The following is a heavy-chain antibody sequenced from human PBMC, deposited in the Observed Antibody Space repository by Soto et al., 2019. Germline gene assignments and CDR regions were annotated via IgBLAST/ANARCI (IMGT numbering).Heavy chain of an antibody. D-gene: IGHD3-9*01. Sequence: PSETLSLTCSVSGGSISSSSYYWGWIRQPPGKGLEWIGSIYYSGSIYYNPSLKSRVTISVDTSKNQLSLKLSSVTAADTAVYYCARHSPDFDWLSQFDYWGQGTLVTVSS. J-gene: IGHJ4*02. V-gene: IGHV4-39*01. CDR2: IYYSGSI. CDR3: ARHSPDFDWLSQFDY. CDR1: GGSISSSSYY.